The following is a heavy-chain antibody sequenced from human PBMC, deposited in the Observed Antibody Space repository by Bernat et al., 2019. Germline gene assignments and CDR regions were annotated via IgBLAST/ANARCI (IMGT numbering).Heavy chain of an antibody. Sequence: QVQLVEFGGGVVQPGGSLRPPRSAPGFTFSSFAMPWVRQAPGKGLEWVAVISYDGSNKYYADSVKGRFTISRDNSKNTLYLQMNSLRAEDTAVYYCARDPLKLVYSYGYGVLDYWGQGTLVTVSS. J-gene: IGHJ4*02. V-gene: IGHV3-30-3*01. D-gene: IGHD5-18*01. CDR1: GFTFSSFA. CDR2: ISYDGSNK. CDR3: ARDPLKLVYSYGYGVLDY.